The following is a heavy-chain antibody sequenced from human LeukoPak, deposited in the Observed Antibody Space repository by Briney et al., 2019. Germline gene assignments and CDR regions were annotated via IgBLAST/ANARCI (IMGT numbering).Heavy chain of an antibody. CDR3: ARSLTQYDCFDP. CDR2: TYYRSTWYN. J-gene: IGHJ5*02. CDR1: GDSVSSNSVT. Sequence: QSGPGLVKSSQTLSLTCAISGDSVSSNSVTWNWIRQSPSRGLEWLGRTYYRSTWYNDYAVSVRGRITVNPDTSKNQFSLHLNSVTPEDTAVHYCARSLTQYDCFDPWGQGILVTVSS. D-gene: IGHD2-2*01. V-gene: IGHV6-1*01.